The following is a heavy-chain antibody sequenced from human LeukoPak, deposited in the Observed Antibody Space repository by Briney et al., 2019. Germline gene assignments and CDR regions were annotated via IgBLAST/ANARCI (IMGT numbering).Heavy chain of an antibody. J-gene: IGHJ4*02. Sequence: GESLKISCKGSGYNFTNYWIGWVRQMPGKGLEWMGIIYPGDSKMRYSPSFQGQVTISADKSISTAYLQWSSLKASDTAMYYCARHLKPYYYDSSGYYYYWGQGTLVTVSS. CDR1: GYNFTNYW. CDR2: IYPGDSKM. CDR3: ARHLKPYYYDSSGYYYY. V-gene: IGHV5-51*01. D-gene: IGHD3-22*01.